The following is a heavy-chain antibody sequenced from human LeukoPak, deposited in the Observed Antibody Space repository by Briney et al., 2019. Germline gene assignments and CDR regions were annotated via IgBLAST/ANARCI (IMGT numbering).Heavy chain of an antibody. V-gene: IGHV3-23*01. CDR2: ISGSGGST. J-gene: IGHJ5*02. CDR3: AKDHTSSSWYPWFWFDP. D-gene: IGHD6-13*01. Sequence: HAGGSLRLSCAASGFTFSSYAMSWVRQAPGKGPEWVSAISGSGGSTYYADSVKGRFTISRDNSKNTLYLQMNSLRAEDTAVYYCAKDHTSSSWYPWFWFDPWGQGTLVTVSS. CDR1: GFTFSSYA.